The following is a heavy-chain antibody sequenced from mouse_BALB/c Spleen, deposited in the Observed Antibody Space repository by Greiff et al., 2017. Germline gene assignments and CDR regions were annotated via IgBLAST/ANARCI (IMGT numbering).Heavy chain of an antibody. CDR1: GFSFSSYY. CDR2: INSNGGST. CDR3: AGGNVYFED. J-gene: IGHJ2*01. V-gene: IGHV5-6-2*01. Sequence: VPRVESGGGLVKLGGSLKLSCAASGFSFSSYYMSWVRQTPEKRLELVAAINSNGGSTYYPDTVKGRFTISRDNAKNTLYLQMSSLKSEDTALYDCAGGNVYFEDGGEGTTRTVAS. D-gene: IGHD2-1*01.